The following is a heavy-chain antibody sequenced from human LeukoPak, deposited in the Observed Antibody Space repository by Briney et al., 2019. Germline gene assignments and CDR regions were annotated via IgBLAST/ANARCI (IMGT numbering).Heavy chain of an antibody. CDR1: GITISNYG. V-gene: IGHV3-23*01. CDR3: AKRGVVVRVLLVGFHKEAYYFDS. J-gene: IGHJ4*02. D-gene: IGHD3-16*02. CDR2: LSGSAGGT. Sequence: GGSLRLSCGVSGITISNYGMSWVRQAPGKGLEWVAGLSGSAGGTNYADSVKGRFTISRDNSKNTLFLQMDRLRAEDTAVYFCAKRGVVVRVLLVGFHKEAYYFDSWGQGAQVAVSS.